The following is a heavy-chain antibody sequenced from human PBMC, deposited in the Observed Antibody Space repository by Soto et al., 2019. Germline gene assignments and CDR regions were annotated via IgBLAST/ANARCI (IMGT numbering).Heavy chain of an antibody. D-gene: IGHD3-22*01. CDR2: IYYSGNT. CDR1: GDSISIGDYY. Sequence: SETLSLTCTVSGDSISIGDYYWSWIRQPPGKGLEWIGYIYYSGNTYYNPSLKSRITISVGMSKNQFSLKLSSVTAADTAVYYCARDVDSGGFPDAFDIWGQGTMVTVSS. CDR3: ARDVDSGGFPDAFDI. J-gene: IGHJ3*02. V-gene: IGHV4-30-4*01.